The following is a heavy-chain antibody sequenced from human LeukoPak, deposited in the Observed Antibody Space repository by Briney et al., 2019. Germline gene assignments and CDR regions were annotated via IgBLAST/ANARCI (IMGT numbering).Heavy chain of an antibody. CDR3: ARGEGPDYYDSSGYYQL. J-gene: IGHJ1*01. V-gene: IGHV4-34*01. CDR1: GGSFSGYY. D-gene: IGHD3-22*01. Sequence: NASETLSLTCAVYGGSFSGYYWSWIRQPPGKGLEWIGEINHSGSTNYNPSLKSRVTISVDTSKNQFSLKLSSVTAADTAVYYCARGEGPDYYDSSGYYQLWGQGTLVTVSS. CDR2: INHSGST.